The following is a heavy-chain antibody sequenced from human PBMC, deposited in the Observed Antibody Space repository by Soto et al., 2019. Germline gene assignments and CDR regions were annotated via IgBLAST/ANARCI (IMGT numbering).Heavy chain of an antibody. CDR2: IYYSGST. CDR3: ARHTGTMYYFDY. V-gene: IGHV4-39*01. D-gene: IGHD1-1*01. J-gene: IGHJ4*02. Sequence: SETLSLTCTVSGGSISSSSYYWGWIRQPPGKGLEWIGSIYYSGSTYYNPSLKSRVTISVDTSKNQFSLKLSSVTAADTAVYYCARHTGTMYYFDYWGQGTLVTVSS. CDR1: GGSISSSSYY.